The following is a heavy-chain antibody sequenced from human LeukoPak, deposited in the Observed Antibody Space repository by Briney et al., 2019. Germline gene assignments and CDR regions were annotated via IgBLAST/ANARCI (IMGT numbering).Heavy chain of an antibody. D-gene: IGHD6-13*01. J-gene: IGHJ4*02. Sequence: QSGGSLRLSCAASGFTFSNYWMSSGRQAPGKGLEWVANIKEDGSEKYYVDSVKGRFTISRDNARNSLYLQMNSLRAEDTDVYYCASGRQLGYCGQGSLVTVSS. CDR1: GFTFSNYW. V-gene: IGHV3-7*01. CDR2: IKEDGSEK. CDR3: ASGRQLGY.